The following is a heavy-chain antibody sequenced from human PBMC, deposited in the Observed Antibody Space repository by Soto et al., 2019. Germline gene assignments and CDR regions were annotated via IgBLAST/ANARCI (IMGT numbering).Heavy chain of an antibody. Sequence: PSETLSLTCSVSGGSITSDIYYWGWVRQPPGQGLEWIGTIYSSETTYYNPSLTSRVTISADTSKNQFSLRLSSVTAADTAVYYCVRLFDYWGRGTLVTVSS. CDR3: VRLFDY. CDR2: IYSSETT. J-gene: IGHJ4*02. CDR1: GGSITSDIYY. V-gene: IGHV4-39*01.